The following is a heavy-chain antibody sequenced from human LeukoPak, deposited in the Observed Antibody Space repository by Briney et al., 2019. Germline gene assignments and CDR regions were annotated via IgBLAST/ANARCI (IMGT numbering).Heavy chain of an antibody. Sequence: SETLSLTCAVYGGSFSGYYWSWIRQPPGKGLEWIGEINHSGSTNYNPSLKSRVTISVDTSKNQFSLKLSSVTAADTAVYYCARGSCSSTSCRRSCYYMDVWGKGITVTVSS. CDR3: ARGSCSSTSCRRSCYYMDV. D-gene: IGHD2-2*01. CDR2: INHSGST. J-gene: IGHJ6*03. CDR1: GGSFSGYY. V-gene: IGHV4-34*01.